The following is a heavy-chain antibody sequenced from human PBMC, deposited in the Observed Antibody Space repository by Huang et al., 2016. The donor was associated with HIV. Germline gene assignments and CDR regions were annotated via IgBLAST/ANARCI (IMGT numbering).Heavy chain of an antibody. V-gene: IGHV3-23*01. J-gene: IGHJ6*02. D-gene: IGHD3-3*01. CDR1: GFTFNGYA. Sequence: EVQLLESGGGLVQPGGSLRLSCAASGFTFNGYAMSWVRQAPGKVREGVSAISGLGGNKYYGDSVKGRFTISRDNSKNTLFLQMSGLRAEDTAVYYCSRDDFWSGYSDYYGLDVWGQGTTVTVSS. CDR2: ISGLGGNK. CDR3: SRDDFWSGYSDYYGLDV.